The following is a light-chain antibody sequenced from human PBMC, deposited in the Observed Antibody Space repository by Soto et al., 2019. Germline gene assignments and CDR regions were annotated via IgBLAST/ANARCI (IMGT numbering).Light chain of an antibody. J-gene: IGKJ1*01. CDR1: QSVSSY. CDR3: QQRYNWPQT. CDR2: DAS. V-gene: IGKV3-11*01. Sequence: IVLTQSPATLSLSPGERATLSCRASQSVSSYLAWYQQKPGQAPRLLIYDASNRATGIPARFSGSGSGTDFTLTISSLEPEDFAVYYCQQRYNWPQTFGQGTKVDIK.